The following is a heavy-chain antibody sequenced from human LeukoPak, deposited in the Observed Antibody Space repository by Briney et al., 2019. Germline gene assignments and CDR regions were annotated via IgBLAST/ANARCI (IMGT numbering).Heavy chain of an antibody. CDR3: ARDRSGTVVTNY. J-gene: IGHJ4*02. CDR2: ISAYNGNT. V-gene: IGHV1-18*01. CDR1: GYTFTSYG. Sequence: ASVKLSCTASGYTFTSYGISWVRQAPGQGLEWMGWISAYNGNTNYAQKLQGRVTMTTDTSTSTAYMELRSLRSDDTAVYYCARDRSGTVVTNYWGQGTLVTVSS. D-gene: IGHD4-23*01.